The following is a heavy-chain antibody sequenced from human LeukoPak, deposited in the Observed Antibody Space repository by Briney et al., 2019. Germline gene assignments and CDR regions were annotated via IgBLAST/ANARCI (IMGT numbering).Heavy chain of an antibody. CDR3: ATETGDSPDY. CDR1: GLTFSDHA. CDR2: ISGSSGNT. J-gene: IGHJ4*02. V-gene: IGHV3-23*01. D-gene: IGHD2-21*01. Sequence: PGGSLRLSCAASGLTFSDHAMGWVRQAPGKGLEWVSSISGSSGNTYYADSVKGRYSISRDNSKNTVFLQINRLRAEDTAIYYCATETGDSPDYWGQGTLVTVSS.